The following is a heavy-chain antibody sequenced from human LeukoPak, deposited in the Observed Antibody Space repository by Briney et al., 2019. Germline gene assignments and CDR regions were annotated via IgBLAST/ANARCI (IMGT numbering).Heavy chain of an antibody. V-gene: IGHV1-18*01. D-gene: IGHD3-16*01. Sequence: ASVKVSCKASGYTSTNYDVIWVRQAPGQGLEWMGWISAYNGNTNYAQNLQGRVTLTTDTSTNTAYMELMSLRSDDTAVYYCARGPAWGYYFDFWGQGTLVTVSS. CDR2: ISAYNGNT. J-gene: IGHJ4*02. CDR3: ARGPAWGYYFDF. CDR1: GYTSTNYD.